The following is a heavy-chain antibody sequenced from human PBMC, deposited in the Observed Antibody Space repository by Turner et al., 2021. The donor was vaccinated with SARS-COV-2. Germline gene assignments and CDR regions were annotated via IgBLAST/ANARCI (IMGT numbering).Heavy chain of an antibody. CDR1: GCPVDSCSFD. CDR3: TRHYYDYDGYYYGPLRDDI. D-gene: IGHD3-10*01. CDR2: VYYGGST. J-gene: IGHJ3*02. Sequence: QLQLRASGPGRVKPSVTLSRTCTVSGCPVDSCSFDWGWIRQPPGKVLEWFGSVYYGGSTYYSPSHKNRVTISVDTSRNQFSLRLNSVTAEDTAIYYYTRHYYDYDGYYYGPLRDDIWGQGTMVAVS. V-gene: IGHV4-39*01.